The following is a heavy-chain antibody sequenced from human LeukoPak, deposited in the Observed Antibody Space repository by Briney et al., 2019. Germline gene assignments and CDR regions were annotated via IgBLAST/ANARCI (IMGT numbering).Heavy chain of an antibody. V-gene: IGHV4-30-4*08. CDR1: GGSISSGDYY. J-gene: IGHJ4*02. CDR3: ARLGIAAAGTLFDY. Sequence: SQTLSLTCTVSGGSISSGDYYWSWIRQPPGKGLEWIGYIYYCGSTYYNPSLKSRVTISVDTSKNQFSLKLSSVTAADTAVYYCARLGIAAAGTLFDYWGQGTLVTVSS. CDR2: IYYCGST. D-gene: IGHD6-13*01.